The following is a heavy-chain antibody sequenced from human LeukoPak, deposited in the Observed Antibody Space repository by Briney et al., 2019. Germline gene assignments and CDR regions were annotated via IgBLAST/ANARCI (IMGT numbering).Heavy chain of an antibody. D-gene: IGHD6-13*01. CDR2: IWYDGSNK. Sequence: GGSLRLSCAASGFTFSSYAMNWVRQAPGKGLEWVAVIWYDGSNKYYADSVKGRFTISRDNSKNTLYLQMNSLRAEDTAVYYCARDRIAAAGTSILYYYGMDVWGQGTTVTVSS. V-gene: IGHV3-33*08. CDR1: GFTFSSYA. CDR3: ARDRIAAAGTSILYYYGMDV. J-gene: IGHJ6*02.